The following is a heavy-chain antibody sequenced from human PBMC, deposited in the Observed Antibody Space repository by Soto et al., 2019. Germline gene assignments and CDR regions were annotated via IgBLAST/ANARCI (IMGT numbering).Heavy chain of an antibody. CDR1: GYTFTGYY. V-gene: IGHV1-2*02. D-gene: IGHD1-26*01. CDR3: AKGGAIVAAGTRVYLYNAMDV. J-gene: IGHJ6*02. Sequence: ASVKVSCKASGYTFTGYYVHWVRQAPGQGLEWMGWINPNSGDTYLAQRFQGRVTMNRDTSIGTAYMELRGLTSDDTAEYYCAKGGAIVAAGTRVYLYNAMDVWGQGTTVTAP. CDR2: INPNSGDT.